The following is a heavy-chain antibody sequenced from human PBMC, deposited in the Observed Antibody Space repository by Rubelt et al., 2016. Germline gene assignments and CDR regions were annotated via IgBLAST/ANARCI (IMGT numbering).Heavy chain of an antibody. CDR3: AKDRYGGKNWFDP. Sequence: RLSCAASGYTFSSFAMHWVRQAPGKGLEWVSTISGTGGSTYYADSVKGRFTISRDNSMNTLYLQMNSLRAEDTAVYYCAKDRYGGKNWFDPWGQGTLVTVSS. J-gene: IGHJ5*02. CDR2: ISGTGGST. V-gene: IGHV3-23*01. D-gene: IGHD4-23*01. CDR1: GYTFSSFA.